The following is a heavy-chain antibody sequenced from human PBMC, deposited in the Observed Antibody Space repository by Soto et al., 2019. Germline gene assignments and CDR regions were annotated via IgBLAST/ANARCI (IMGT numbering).Heavy chain of an antibody. CDR2: IYWDDDK. V-gene: IGHV2-5*02. CDR3: AHIVVAGLGYYFDY. CDR1: GFSLSSTRMA. Sequence: QITLKESGPPLVKPTQTLTLTCTFSGFSLSSTRMAVGWIRQPPGKALEWLALIYWDDDKRYSPFLKSRLTITKDTSKNPVVLTTSNMDPVDTARYYCAHIVVAGLGYYFDYWGQGTLVTVSS. J-gene: IGHJ4*02. D-gene: IGHD6-19*01.